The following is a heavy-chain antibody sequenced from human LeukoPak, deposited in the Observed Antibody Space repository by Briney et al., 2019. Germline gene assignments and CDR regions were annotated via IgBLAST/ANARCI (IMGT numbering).Heavy chain of an antibody. J-gene: IGHJ4*02. CDR2: IYYSGST. Sequence: NTSETLSLTCTVSGGSISSYYWSWIRQPPGKGLEWIGYIYYSGSTNYNPSLKSRVTISVDTSKNQFSLKLSSVTAADTAVYYCARLGGYKVQIDYWGQGTLVTVSS. V-gene: IGHV4-59*01. CDR3: ARLGGYKVQIDY. CDR1: GGSISSYY. D-gene: IGHD5-24*01.